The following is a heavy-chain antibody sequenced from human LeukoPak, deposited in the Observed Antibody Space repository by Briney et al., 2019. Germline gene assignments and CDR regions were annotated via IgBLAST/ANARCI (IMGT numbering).Heavy chain of an antibody. CDR3: ARRIGSGWYDY. J-gene: IGHJ4*02. CDR2: INPGDSDT. V-gene: IGHV5-51*01. D-gene: IGHD6-19*01. CDR1: GYSFATYW. Sequence: GESLKISCEGSGYSFATYWIAWVRQMPGKGLEWLGIINPGDSDTRYSPSFQGQVTISADKSISTANLQWSSLKASDTAMYYCARRIGSGWYDYWGQGTLVTVSS.